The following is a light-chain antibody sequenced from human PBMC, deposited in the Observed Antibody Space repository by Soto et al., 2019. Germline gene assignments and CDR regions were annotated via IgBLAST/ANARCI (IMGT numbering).Light chain of an antibody. CDR2: AAS. CDR1: RSISSY. Sequence: DIQMTQSPSSLSASVGDRVTITCRASRSISSYLNWYQQKPGKAPKLLIYAASSLQSGVPSRFSGSGSGTDFTLTISSLQPEDFASYYCQQSYSTPRFGQGTKVEIK. CDR3: QQSYSTPR. V-gene: IGKV1-39*01. J-gene: IGKJ1*01.